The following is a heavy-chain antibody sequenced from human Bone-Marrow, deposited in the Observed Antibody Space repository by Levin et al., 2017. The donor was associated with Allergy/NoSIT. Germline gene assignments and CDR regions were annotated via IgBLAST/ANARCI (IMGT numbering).Heavy chain of an antibody. CDR2: ISRNSNSI. D-gene: IGHD3-10*01. V-gene: IGHV3-9*01. CDR1: GFTFNDYV. J-gene: IGHJ4*01. CDR3: AKDGGARFGVDFDF. Sequence: GGSLRLSCAASGFTFNDYVMHWVRQAPGKGLEWVSAISRNSNSIGYADSVKGRFTVSRDNAKNALYLQMNSLRVEDTALYYCAKDGGARFGVDFDFWGHGTLVTVSS.